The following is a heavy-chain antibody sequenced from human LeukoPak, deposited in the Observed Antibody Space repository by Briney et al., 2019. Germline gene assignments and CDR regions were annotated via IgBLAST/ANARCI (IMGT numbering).Heavy chain of an antibody. CDR3: ARDPGTAAAGVSDDY. J-gene: IGHJ4*02. V-gene: IGHV3-66*01. CDR2: IYSGGGT. D-gene: IGHD6-13*01. Sequence: GSLRLSCAASGFTVSTNYMSWVGQAQGKGLEWASVIYSGGGTYYADSVKGRFTLSRDNSKNTLYLQMNSLRAEDTAVYYCARDPGTAAAGVSDDYWGQGTLVTVSS. CDR1: GFTVSTNY.